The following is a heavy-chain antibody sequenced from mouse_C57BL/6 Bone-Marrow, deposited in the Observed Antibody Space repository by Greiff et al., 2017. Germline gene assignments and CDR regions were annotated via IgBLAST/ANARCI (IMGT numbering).Heavy chain of an antibody. CDR2: ISDGGSYT. Sequence: EVQGVESGGGLVKPGGSLKLSCAASGFTFSSYAMSWVRQTPEKRLEWVATISDGGSYTYYPDNVKGRFTISRDNAKNNLYLQMSHLKSEDTAMYYCASSFFYYAMDYWGQGTSVTGSS. D-gene: IGHD1-1*01. CDR1: GFTFSSYA. V-gene: IGHV5-4*01. CDR3: ASSFFYYAMDY. J-gene: IGHJ4*01.